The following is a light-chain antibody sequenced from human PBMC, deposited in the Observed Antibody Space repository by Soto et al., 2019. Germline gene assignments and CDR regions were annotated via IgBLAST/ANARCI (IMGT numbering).Light chain of an antibody. J-gene: IGLJ2*01. Sequence: QSALTQPASVSGSPGQSIAISCTGTSSDFGGYNYVSWYQQHPGKAPKLMIYDVSNRPSGVSNRFSGSKSGNTASLTISGLQAEDEADYYCSSYTSISTVVFGEGTKLTVL. CDR3: SSYTSISTVV. CDR2: DVS. CDR1: SSDFGGYNY. V-gene: IGLV2-14*01.